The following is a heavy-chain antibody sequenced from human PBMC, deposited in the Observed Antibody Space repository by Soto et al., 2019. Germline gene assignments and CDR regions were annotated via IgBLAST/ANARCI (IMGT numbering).Heavy chain of an antibody. CDR1: GYSISSGYY. D-gene: IGHD3-22*01. J-gene: IGHJ5*02. CDR3: ARVGPWVPYYYDSSPYTFENWFDP. V-gene: IGHV4-38-2*01. Sequence: SETLSLTCAVSGYSISSGYYRGWLRQPPGKGLEWIGSIYPGGSTYYNPSLNSRVTLSIDMTNNHVSLILNSVTAADTAVYYCARVGPWVPYYYDSSPYTFENWFDPWGQGTLVTVSS. CDR2: IYPGGST.